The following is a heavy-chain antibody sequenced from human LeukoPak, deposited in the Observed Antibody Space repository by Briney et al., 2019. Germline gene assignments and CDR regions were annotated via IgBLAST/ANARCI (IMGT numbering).Heavy chain of an antibody. CDR1: GGSISSGSYY. V-gene: IGHV4-61*02. CDR3: ARDVGEYYYDSSGPFDY. CDR2: IYTSGST. J-gene: IGHJ4*02. D-gene: IGHD3-22*01. Sequence: SQTLSLTCTVSGGSISSGSYYWSWIRQPAGKGLECIGRIYTSGSTNYNPSLKSRVTISVDTSKNQFSLKLSSVTAADTAVYYCARDVGEYYYDSSGPFDYWGQGTLVTVSS.